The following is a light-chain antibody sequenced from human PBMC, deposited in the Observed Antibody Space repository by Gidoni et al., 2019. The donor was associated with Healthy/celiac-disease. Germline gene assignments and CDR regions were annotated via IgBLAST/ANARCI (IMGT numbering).Light chain of an antibody. CDR3: QKYNSGPST. V-gene: IGKV1-27*01. Sequence: DIHLTQSPSSLSASVGHRVTITCRASQGISNYLAWYQQKPGKVPKLLIYAASTLQSGVPSRLCGSGSGTDFTLTISSLQPEDVETYYCQKYNSGPSTFGQGTKVEIK. J-gene: IGKJ1*01. CDR2: AAS. CDR1: QGISNY.